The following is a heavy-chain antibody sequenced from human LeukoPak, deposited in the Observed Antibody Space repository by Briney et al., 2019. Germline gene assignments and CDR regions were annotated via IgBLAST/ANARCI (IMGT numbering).Heavy chain of an antibody. J-gene: IGHJ4*02. D-gene: IGHD3-3*01. Sequence: GGSLRLSCAASGFTFSSYGMHWVRQAPGKGLEWVAFIRYDGSNKYYADSVKGRFTISRDNAKNSLYLQMNSLRAEDTAVYYCARIYDFWSGYYRDYWGQGTLVTVSS. CDR3: ARIYDFWSGYYRDY. CDR1: GFTFSSYG. V-gene: IGHV3-30*02. CDR2: IRYDGSNK.